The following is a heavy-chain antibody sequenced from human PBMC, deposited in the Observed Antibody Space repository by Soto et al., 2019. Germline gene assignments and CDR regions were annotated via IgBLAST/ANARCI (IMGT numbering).Heavy chain of an antibody. CDR2: ISGRGGSS. CDR1: GFSFSSYA. V-gene: IGHV3-23*01. D-gene: IGHD5-12*01. CDR3: AKGSIEYSASIDY. Sequence: EVQLLESGGDLVQPGGSLRLSCAASGFSFSSYAMVWVRQAPGKGLEWVSVISGRGGSSYFADSVKGRFTISRDNSKNVLSLEMNSLRVEDTAKYFCAKGSIEYSASIDYCGQGTLVLVSS. J-gene: IGHJ4*02.